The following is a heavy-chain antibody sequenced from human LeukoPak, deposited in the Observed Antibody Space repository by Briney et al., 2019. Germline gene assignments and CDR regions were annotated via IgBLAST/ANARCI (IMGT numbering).Heavy chain of an antibody. J-gene: IGHJ4*02. CDR2: ISWNSGSI. CDR1: GFTFDDYA. D-gene: IGHD6-13*01. CDR3: AKDKDRYRSSGSSIDY. V-gene: IGHV3-9*03. Sequence: GGSLRLSCAASGFTFDDYAMHWVRQAPGKGLEWVSGISWNSGSIGYADSVKGRFTISRDNAKNSLYLQMNSLRAEDMALYYCAKDKDRYRSSGSSIDYWGQGTLVTVSS.